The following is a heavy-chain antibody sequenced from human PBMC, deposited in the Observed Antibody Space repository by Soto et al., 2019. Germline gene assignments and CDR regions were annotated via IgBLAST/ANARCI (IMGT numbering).Heavy chain of an antibody. CDR1: GYTFTSYG. Sequence: ASVKVSCKASGYTFTSYGISWVRQAPGQGLEWMGWISAYNGNTNYAQKLQGRVTMTTDTSTSTAYMELRSLRSDDTAGYYCAKDCVHPAMVCSYYCMDGWRQGTRVTVSS. J-gene: IGHJ6*02. D-gene: IGHD5-18*01. CDR3: AKDCVHPAMVCSYYCMDG. V-gene: IGHV1-18*01. CDR2: ISAYNGNT.